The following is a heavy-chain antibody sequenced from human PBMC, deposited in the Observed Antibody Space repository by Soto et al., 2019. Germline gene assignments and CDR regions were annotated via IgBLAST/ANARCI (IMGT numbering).Heavy chain of an antibody. J-gene: IGHJ6*02. CDR1: GFTVSSKY. D-gene: IGHD2-15*01. CDR3: ARDDVLCDGGRCYGIPLDV. Sequence: EVQLVESGGGLVQPGGSLRLSCAASGFTVSSKYMTWVRQAPGKGLEWVSLIQSGGTTYYADSVKGRFTISRDTSENTLHLQMDSLRVEGTAVYYCARDDVLCDGGRCYGIPLDVWGQGTTVTGSS. V-gene: IGHV3-66*01. CDR2: IQSGGTT.